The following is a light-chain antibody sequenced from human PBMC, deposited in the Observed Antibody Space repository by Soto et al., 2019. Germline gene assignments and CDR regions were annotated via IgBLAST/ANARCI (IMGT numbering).Light chain of an antibody. CDR1: QNINYY. J-gene: IGKJ4*01. V-gene: IGKV3-11*01. CDR3: QQRGDWPT. Sequence: EIVVTQSPATLSLSPGERATLSCRASQNINYYLAWYQQKPGKAPRLLIYDTSNRATGIPARFSGSGSGTDFTLTISSLEPEDFAVYYCQQRGDWPTFSGGTKVEIK. CDR2: DTS.